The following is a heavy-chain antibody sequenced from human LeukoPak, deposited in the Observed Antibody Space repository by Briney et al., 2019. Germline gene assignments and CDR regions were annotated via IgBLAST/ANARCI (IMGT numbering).Heavy chain of an antibody. CDR2: ISGSGGST. CDR3: AKAGHCSSPSCYKGDAFDI. Sequence: GGSLRLSCAVSGFTFSSYGMSWVRQAPGKGLEWVSGISGSGGSTYYADSVKGRFTISKDNSKNTLYLQMNSPRAEDTAVYYCAKAGHCSSPSCYKGDAFDIWGQGTMVTVSS. CDR1: GFTFSSYG. D-gene: IGHD2-2*02. J-gene: IGHJ3*02. V-gene: IGHV3-23*01.